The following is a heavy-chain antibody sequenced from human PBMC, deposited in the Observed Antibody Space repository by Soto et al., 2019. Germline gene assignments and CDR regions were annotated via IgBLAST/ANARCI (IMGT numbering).Heavy chain of an antibody. J-gene: IGHJ4*02. CDR2: IYYSGST. CDR3: ARGSGWYFY. Sequence: PSETLSLTCTVSGGSISSDYWSWIRQPPGKGLEWIGYIYYSGSTNYNPSLQSRVTISVDTSKNQFSLKLSSVTAADTAVYYCARGSGWYFYWGQGTLVTVSS. D-gene: IGHD6-19*01. CDR1: GGSISSDY. V-gene: IGHV4-59*01.